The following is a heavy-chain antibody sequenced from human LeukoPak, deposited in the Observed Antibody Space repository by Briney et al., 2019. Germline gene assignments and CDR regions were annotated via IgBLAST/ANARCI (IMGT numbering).Heavy chain of an antibody. V-gene: IGHV4-59*08. Sequence: PSETLSLTCTVSGGSISYYYWSWIRQPPGKGLEWIGFIYYTGSSNYNPSLKSRVTISVDTSKNQFSLKLSSVTAADTALYYCARHPNTVTTRDYWGQGTLVTVSS. CDR1: GGSISYYY. CDR2: IYYTGSS. D-gene: IGHD4-17*01. J-gene: IGHJ4*02. CDR3: ARHPNTVTTRDY.